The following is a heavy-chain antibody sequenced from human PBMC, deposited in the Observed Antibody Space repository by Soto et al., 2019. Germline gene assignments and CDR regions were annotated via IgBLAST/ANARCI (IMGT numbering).Heavy chain of an antibody. CDR3: ARGYDSSGYFDY. J-gene: IGHJ4*02. CDR1: GGSFSGYY. D-gene: IGHD3-22*01. Sequence: QVQLQQWGAGLLKPSETLSLTCAVYGGSFSGYYWSWIRQPPGQGLGWIGEINHSGSTNYNPSLKSRVTISVDTSKIQFSLKLSSVTAADPAVYYCARGYDSSGYFDYWGQGTLVTVSS. CDR2: INHSGST. V-gene: IGHV4-34*01.